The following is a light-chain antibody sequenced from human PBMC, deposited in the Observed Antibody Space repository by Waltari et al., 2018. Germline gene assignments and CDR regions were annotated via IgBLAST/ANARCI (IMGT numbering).Light chain of an antibody. CDR3: GTWDSRLGGAV. J-gene: IGLJ7*01. CDR2: EDS. Sequence: QSVLTQPPSVSAAPGQRVTISCSGGSSIIGNNYVSWYRQFPGTTPKLLIFEDSARPPGLPGRFSCSKSGTSATLDIPGLQAGDEADYYCGTWDSRLGGAVFGGGTHLTVL. V-gene: IGLV1-51*02. CDR1: SSIIGNNY.